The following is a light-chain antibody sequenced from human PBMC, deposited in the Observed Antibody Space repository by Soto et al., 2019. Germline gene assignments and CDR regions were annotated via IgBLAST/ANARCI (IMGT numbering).Light chain of an antibody. Sequence: DIVMTQSPDSLAVSLGERATINCKSSQNVLYSSNNKNYLTWYQQKPGQPPKLLIYWASTRESGVPDRFSGSGSGTDFTLTISSLQAEDVAVYYCQQYYSTPHTFGQGTKREIK. J-gene: IGKJ2*01. V-gene: IGKV4-1*01. CDR3: QQYYSTPHT. CDR1: QNVLYSSNNKNY. CDR2: WAS.